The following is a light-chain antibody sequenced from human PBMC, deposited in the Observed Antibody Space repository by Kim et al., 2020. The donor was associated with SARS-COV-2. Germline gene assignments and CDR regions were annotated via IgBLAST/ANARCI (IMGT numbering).Light chain of an antibody. Sequence: EIVLTQSPGTLSLSPGERATLSCRASQTINRSYLAWYQQKPGQAPRLLIHGASTRATGIQDRFSGSGSGTDFTLTISRLEPEDFALYYCQQFGSSPYTFGQGTKLEI. V-gene: IGKV3-20*01. CDR1: QTINRSY. CDR3: QQFGSSPYT. CDR2: GAS. J-gene: IGKJ2*01.